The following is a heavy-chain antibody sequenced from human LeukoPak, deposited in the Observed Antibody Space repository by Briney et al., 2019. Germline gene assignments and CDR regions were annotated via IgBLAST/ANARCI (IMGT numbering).Heavy chain of an antibody. CDR1: GGSISSYY. CDR2: IYTSGST. CDR3: ARDYFYDSSGDDAFDI. Sequence: SETLSLTCTVSGGSISSYYWSWIRQPAGKGLEWIGRIYTSGSTNYNPSLKSRVTMSVDTSKNQFSLKLSSVTAADTAVYYCARDYFYDSSGDDAFDIWGQGTMVTASS. D-gene: IGHD3-22*01. J-gene: IGHJ3*02. V-gene: IGHV4-4*07.